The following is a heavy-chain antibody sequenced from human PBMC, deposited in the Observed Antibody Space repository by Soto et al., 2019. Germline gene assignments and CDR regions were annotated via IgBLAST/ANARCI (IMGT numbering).Heavy chain of an antibody. CDR1: GYSFTSYW. CDR2: IDPSDSYT. Sequence: GESLKISCNGSGYSFTSYWISWVRQMPGKGLEWMGRIDPSDSYTNYSPSFQGHVTISADKSISTAYLQWSSLKASDTAMYYCARSPSIAARLNWFDPWGQGTLVTVSS. CDR3: ARSPSIAARLNWFDP. V-gene: IGHV5-10-1*01. D-gene: IGHD6-6*01. J-gene: IGHJ5*02.